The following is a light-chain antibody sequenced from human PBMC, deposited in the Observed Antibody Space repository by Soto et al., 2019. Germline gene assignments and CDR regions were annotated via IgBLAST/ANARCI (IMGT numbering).Light chain of an antibody. J-gene: IGLJ3*02. CDR3: QSYDSSLSGWV. V-gene: IGLV1-40*01. CDR1: SSNIGAGYD. Sequence: QSVLTQPPSVSGAPGXXXTISCTGSSSNIGAGYDVHWYQQLPGTAPKLLIFGNNNRPSGVPDRFSGSKSGTSASLAITGLQAEDEADYYCQSYDSSLSGWVFGGGTKLTVL. CDR2: GNN.